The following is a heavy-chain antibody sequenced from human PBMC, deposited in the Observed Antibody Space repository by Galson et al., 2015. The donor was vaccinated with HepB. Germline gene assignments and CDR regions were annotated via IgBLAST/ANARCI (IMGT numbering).Heavy chain of an antibody. CDR2: ITRGGYT. V-gene: IGHV3-23*01. CDR1: GFIFNNHA. D-gene: IGHD1-26*01. CDR3: AKDGISGSAPGL. Sequence: SLRLSCAASGFIFNNHAMSWARQAPGKGLECVPGITRGGYTYDVDSVKGRFTISRDNSKTTLYLQMNSLKAEDTAVYYCAKDGISGSAPGLGGQGTLVTVSP. J-gene: IGHJ4*02.